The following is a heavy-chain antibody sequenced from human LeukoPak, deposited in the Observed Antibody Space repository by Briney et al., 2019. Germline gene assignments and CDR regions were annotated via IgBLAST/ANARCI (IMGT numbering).Heavy chain of an antibody. CDR1: GYTFTSYG. CDR3: ASGKSGSYLSAFDI. Sequence: GASVKVSCKASGYTFTSYGISWVRQAPGQGLEWMGWISAYNGNTNYAQKLQGRVTMTTDTSTSTAYMGLRSLRSDDTAVYYCASGKSGSYLSAFDIWGQGTMVTVSS. J-gene: IGHJ3*02. V-gene: IGHV1-18*01. CDR2: ISAYNGNT. D-gene: IGHD1-26*01.